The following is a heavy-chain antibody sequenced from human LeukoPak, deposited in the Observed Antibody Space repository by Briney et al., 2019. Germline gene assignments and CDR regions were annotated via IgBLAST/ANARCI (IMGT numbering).Heavy chain of an antibody. V-gene: IGHV1-69*02. Sequence: GASVKVSCKASGGTFSSYTISWVRQAPGQGFEWMGRIIRISHIANYAQKFQGRVTITADTSTSTAYMELSSLTSEDTAVYYCATGPDGARLLDSWGQGTLVTVSS. J-gene: IGHJ4*02. CDR1: GGTFSSYT. CDR3: ATGPDGARLLDS. D-gene: IGHD6-6*01. CDR2: IIRISHIA.